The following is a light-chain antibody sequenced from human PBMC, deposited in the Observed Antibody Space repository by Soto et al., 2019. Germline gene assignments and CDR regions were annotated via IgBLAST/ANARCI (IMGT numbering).Light chain of an antibody. V-gene: IGKV3-20*01. CDR1: QSVSSSY. CDR2: GAS. J-gene: IGKJ1*01. Sequence: EIVLTQSPGTLSLSPGERATLSCRASQSVSSSYLAWYQQKPGQAPRLLIYGASSRDTGIPDRFSGSGSGTDFTLTSSRLEPEDFAVYYCQQYGRSPWTFGQGTKVEIK. CDR3: QQYGRSPWT.